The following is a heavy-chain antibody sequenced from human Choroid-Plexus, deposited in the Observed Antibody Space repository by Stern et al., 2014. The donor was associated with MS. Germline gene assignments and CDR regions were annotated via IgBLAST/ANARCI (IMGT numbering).Heavy chain of an antibody. D-gene: IGHD3-3*01. Sequence: VQLVESGGGLVQPGGSLTISCTAAGFTFGNYWMTWVRQAPGKGLEWVGNIKEDGTEKNYVDSVKGRFTISRDNARNSLYLQMNSLRVEDTALYYCARVYNTIYGIVTQRGSGMDVWGQGTAAIVSS. V-gene: IGHV3-7*01. CDR2: IKEDGTEK. CDR3: ARVYNTIYGIVTQRGSGMDV. CDR1: GFTFGNYW. J-gene: IGHJ6*02.